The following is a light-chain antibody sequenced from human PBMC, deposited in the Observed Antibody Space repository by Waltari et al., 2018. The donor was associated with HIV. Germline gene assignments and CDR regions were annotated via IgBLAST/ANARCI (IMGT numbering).Light chain of an antibody. J-gene: IGKJ4*01. Sequence: DILMTQSPVSLAVSLGARATINGKSRQTLLYFSNNNNYLAWYQHKPGQPPKLLIYWASTRQSGVPDRFSGSGSGTNFTLTINKLQSEDVATYYCQQYYRTPLTFGGGTKVGLK. V-gene: IGKV4-1*01. CDR1: QTLLYFSNNNNY. CDR3: QQYYRTPLT. CDR2: WAS.